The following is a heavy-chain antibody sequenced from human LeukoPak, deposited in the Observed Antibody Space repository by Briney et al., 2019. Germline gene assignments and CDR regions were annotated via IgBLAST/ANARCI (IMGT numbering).Heavy chain of an antibody. CDR2: INAGNGHT. V-gene: IGHV1-3*01. Sequence: GASVKVSCKASGFTFTNYAMQWVRQAPGQRLEWMGWINAGNGHTRYSQRFQGRVTITRDTSATTVYMEVTSLRSEDTAVYYCARGIRSRTVSSYYFDYWGQGTLVTVSS. J-gene: IGHJ4*02. CDR1: GFTFTNYA. CDR3: ARGIRSRTVSSYYFDY. D-gene: IGHD6-6*01.